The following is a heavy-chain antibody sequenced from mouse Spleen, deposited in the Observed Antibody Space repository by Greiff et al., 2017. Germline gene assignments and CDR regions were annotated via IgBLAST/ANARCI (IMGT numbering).Heavy chain of an antibody. CDR3: ARSKGRDYAMDY. J-gene: IGHJ4*01. V-gene: IGHV5-17*02. CDR2: SSSGSSTI. CDR1: GFTFSSFG. Sequence: EVKLMESGGGLVQPGGSRKLSCAASGFTFSSFGMHWVRQAPEKGLEWVAYSSSGSSTIYYADTVKGRFTISRDNPKNTLFLQMTSLRSEDTAMYYCARSKGRDYAMDYWGQGTSVTVSS.